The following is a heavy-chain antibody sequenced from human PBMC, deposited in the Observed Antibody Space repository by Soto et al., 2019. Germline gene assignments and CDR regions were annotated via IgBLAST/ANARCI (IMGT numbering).Heavy chain of an antibody. CDR1: GYTFTSYG. D-gene: IGHD3-10*01. J-gene: IGHJ4*02. CDR2: ISAYNGNT. CDR3: ARESVYYYGSGSYYNDY. Sequence: ASVKVSCKASGYTFTSYGISWVRQAPGQGLEWMGWISAYNGNTNYAQKLQGRVTMTTDTSTSTAYMELRSLRSDDTAVYYCARESVYYYGSGSYYNDYWGQGTLVTVSS. V-gene: IGHV1-18*01.